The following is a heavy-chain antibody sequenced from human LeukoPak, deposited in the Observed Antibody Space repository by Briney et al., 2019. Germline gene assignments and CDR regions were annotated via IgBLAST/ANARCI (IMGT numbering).Heavy chain of an antibody. V-gene: IGHV3-33*01. CDR3: AREKARRYGMDV. CDR1: GFTFSSYG. CDR2: IWYDGSNK. J-gene: IGHJ6*02. Sequence: GGSLRLSCAASGFTFSSYGMHWIRQAPGKGLEWVAVIWYDGSNKYYADSVKGRFTISRDNSKNTLYLQMNSLRAEDTAVYYCAREKARRYGMDVWGQGTTVTVSS.